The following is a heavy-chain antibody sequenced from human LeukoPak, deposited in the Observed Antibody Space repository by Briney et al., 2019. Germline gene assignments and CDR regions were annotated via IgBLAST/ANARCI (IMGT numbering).Heavy chain of an antibody. J-gene: IGHJ5*02. CDR1: GYSISSGYQ. V-gene: IGHV4-38-2*02. CDR3: ARDPRWLTPDCTSTSCYENYFAP. D-gene: IGHD2-2*01. CDR2: VHHNAGA. Sequence: PSETLSLTCAVSGYSISSGYQWAWTRQPPGRGLEWIGSVHHNAGAHYNPSLRSRVTISVDASKNHFSLKLSSVTVADTAVYFCARDPRWLTPDCTSTSCYENYFAPWGQGTLVTVSS.